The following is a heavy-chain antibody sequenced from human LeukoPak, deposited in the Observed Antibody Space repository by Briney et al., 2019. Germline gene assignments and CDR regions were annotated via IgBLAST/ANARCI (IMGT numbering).Heavy chain of an antibody. J-gene: IGHJ3*01. V-gene: IGHV4-39*01. D-gene: IGHD5-12*01. CDR1: GGSITNNNYY. CDR3: ARHTRPGYSGYENAFEF. CDR2: LYYSGSA. Sequence: PSETLSLTCTVSGGSITNNNYYWDWIRQPPGKGLGWIGDLYYSGSAHYNPSLKSRVTISVDTSKNQFSLKLNSVTAADTAVYYCARHTRPGYSGYENAFEFSGQGTMVTVSS.